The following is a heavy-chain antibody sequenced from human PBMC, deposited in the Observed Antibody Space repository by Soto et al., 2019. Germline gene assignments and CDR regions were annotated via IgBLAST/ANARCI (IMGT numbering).Heavy chain of an antibody. CDR3: GRLEGLATISYYFDY. CDR1: GGSVSSSSYY. V-gene: IGHV4-39*01. D-gene: IGHD3-3*01. Sequence: QLQLQESGPGLVKPSETLSLTCTVSGGSVSSSSYYWGWVRQPPGKGLEWIGSVYYSGSTYYNPSLERRVTISVDKSKNQFSLMLMSLSAADTAVYFCGRLEGLATISYYFDYWGQGALVTVSS. J-gene: IGHJ4*02. CDR2: VYYSGST.